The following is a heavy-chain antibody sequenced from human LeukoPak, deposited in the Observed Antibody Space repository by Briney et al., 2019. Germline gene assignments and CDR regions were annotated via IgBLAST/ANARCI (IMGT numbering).Heavy chain of an antibody. Sequence: GGSLRLSCAASGFTFSSYAMSWVRQAPGKGLEWVSAISGSGGSTYYADFVKGRFTISRDNSKNTLYLQMNSLRAEDTAVYYCAKSPVVVAATHYFDYWGQGTLVTVSS. V-gene: IGHV3-23*01. CDR3: AKSPVVVAATHYFDY. J-gene: IGHJ4*02. CDR1: GFTFSSYA. CDR2: ISGSGGST. D-gene: IGHD2-15*01.